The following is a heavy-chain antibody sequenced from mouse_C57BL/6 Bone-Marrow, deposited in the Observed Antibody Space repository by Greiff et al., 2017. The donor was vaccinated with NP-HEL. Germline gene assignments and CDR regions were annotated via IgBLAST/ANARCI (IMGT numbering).Heavy chain of an antibody. CDR1: GYSFTSYY. Sequence: QVQLQQSGPELVKPGASVKISCKASGYSFTSYYIHWVKQRPGQGLEWIGWIYPGSGNTKYNEKFKGKATLTADTSSSTAYMQLSSLTSEDAAVYYCASGISHYFDYWGQGTTLTVSS. V-gene: IGHV1-66*01. CDR2: IYPGSGNT. CDR3: ASGISHYFDY. D-gene: IGHD5-2*01. J-gene: IGHJ2*01.